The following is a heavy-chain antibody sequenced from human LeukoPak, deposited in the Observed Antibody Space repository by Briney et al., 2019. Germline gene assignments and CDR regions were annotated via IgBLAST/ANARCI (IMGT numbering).Heavy chain of an antibody. V-gene: IGHV4-59*01. J-gene: IGHJ2*01. CDR1: GSSISSYY. Sequence: SETLSLTCTVSGSSISSYYWSWIRQPPGKGLEWIGYIYYSGSTNYNPSLKSRVTISVDTSKNQFSLKLSSVTAADTAVYYCVRRGVLWFGELSYYYFDLWGRGTLVAVSS. CDR2: IYYSGST. CDR3: VRRGVLWFGELSYYYFDL. D-gene: IGHD3-10*01.